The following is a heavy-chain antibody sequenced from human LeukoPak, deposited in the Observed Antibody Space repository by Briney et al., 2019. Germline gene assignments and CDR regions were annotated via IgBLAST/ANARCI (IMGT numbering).Heavy chain of an antibody. J-gene: IGHJ1*01. D-gene: IGHD3-22*01. CDR2: INPSGGST. Sequence: GASVKVSCKASGYTFTSYDINWVRQAPGQGLEWMGIINPSGGSTSYAQKFQGRVTMTRDTSTSTVYMELSSLRSEDTAVYYCARGPYYYDSSGYSHFQHWGQGTLVTVSS. V-gene: IGHV1-46*01. CDR3: ARGPYYYDSSGYSHFQH. CDR1: GYTFTSYD.